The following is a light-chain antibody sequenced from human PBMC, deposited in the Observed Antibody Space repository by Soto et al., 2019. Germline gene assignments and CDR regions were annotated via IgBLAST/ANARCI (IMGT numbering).Light chain of an antibody. CDR3: SSFVGFSTFGRYV. CDR2: EVS. Sequence: QSVLTQPPSASGSPGQSVTISCTGTSSDVGGYNYVSWYQQHPGKAPKVMMYEVSKRPSGVPDRFSGSKSGNTASLTVSGLQAEDEADYYCSSFVGFSTFGRYVFGTGTKVTVL. V-gene: IGLV2-8*01. J-gene: IGLJ1*01. CDR1: SSDVGGYNY.